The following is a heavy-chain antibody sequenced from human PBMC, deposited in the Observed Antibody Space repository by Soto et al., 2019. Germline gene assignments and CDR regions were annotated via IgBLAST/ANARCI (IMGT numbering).Heavy chain of an antibody. CDR3: ARDRDNSNWPNFDS. J-gene: IGHJ4*02. Sequence: QVQLVQSGSEVKKPGSSVRVSCKTSGDTFSIYTISWVRQAPVQGLGWMGRVLPFLDITSYSHRFEGRVTISADRSTPTAYMEQTSLRSEYTAVYYCARDRDNSNWPNFDSSGQGTLVTVCS. V-gene: IGHV1-69*02. CDR2: VLPFLDIT. CDR1: GDTFSIYT. D-gene: IGHD6-13*01.